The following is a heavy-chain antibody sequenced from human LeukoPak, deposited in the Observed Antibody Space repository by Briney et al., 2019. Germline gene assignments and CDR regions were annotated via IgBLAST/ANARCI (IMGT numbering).Heavy chain of an antibody. V-gene: IGHV4-4*07. CDR2: IYTSGST. CDR1: GGSISSYY. Sequence: SETLSLTCTVSGGSISSYYWSWIRQPAGKGLEWIGRIYTSGSTNYNPSLKSRVTMSVDTSKNQFSLKLSSVTAADTAVYYCARDPSMVRGGHYYYYGMDVWGQGTTVTVSS. J-gene: IGHJ6*02. CDR3: ARDPSMVRGGHYYYYGMDV. D-gene: IGHD3-10*01.